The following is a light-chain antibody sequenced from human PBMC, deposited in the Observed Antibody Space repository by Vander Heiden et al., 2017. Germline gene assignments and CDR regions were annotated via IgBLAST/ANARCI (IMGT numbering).Light chain of an antibody. CDR3: CSYAGSSTGV. V-gene: IGLV2-23*01. J-gene: IGLJ3*02. CDR1: SSDVGSYNL. CDR2: EGS. Sequence: QSALTQPASVSGSPGQSITISCTGTSSDVGSYNLFSWYQQNPGKAPKLMIYEGSKRPSGVSNRFSGSKSGNTASMTISGLQAEDEADDYCCSYAGSSTGVFGGGTKLTVL.